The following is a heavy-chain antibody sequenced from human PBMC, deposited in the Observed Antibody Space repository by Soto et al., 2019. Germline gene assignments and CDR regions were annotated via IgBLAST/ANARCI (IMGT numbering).Heavy chain of an antibody. CDR3: ARSEGWDIVVVPAAIGTDDYYYGMDV. CDR2: ISAYNGNT. V-gene: IGHV1-18*04. CDR1: GYTFTSYG. Sequence: ASVKVSCKASGYTFTSYGISWVRQAPGQGLEWMGWISAYNGNTNYAQKLQGRVTMTTDTSTSTAYMELRSLRSDDTAVYYCARSEGWDIVVVPAAIGTDDYYYGMDVWG. D-gene: IGHD2-2*01. J-gene: IGHJ6*02.